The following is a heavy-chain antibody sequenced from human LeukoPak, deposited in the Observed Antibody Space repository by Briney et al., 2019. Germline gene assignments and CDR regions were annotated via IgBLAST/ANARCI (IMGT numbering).Heavy chain of an antibody. CDR2: INPNSGGT. V-gene: IGHV1-2*02. Sequence: ASVKVSCKASGYTFTGYCMHWVRQAPGQGLEWMGWINPNSGGTNYAQKFQGRVTMTRDTSISTAYMELSRLRSDDTAVYYCARYLPYYYKPDIWGQGTMVTVSS. CDR1: GYTFTGYC. CDR3: ARYLPYYYKPDI. J-gene: IGHJ3*02. D-gene: IGHD3-10*01.